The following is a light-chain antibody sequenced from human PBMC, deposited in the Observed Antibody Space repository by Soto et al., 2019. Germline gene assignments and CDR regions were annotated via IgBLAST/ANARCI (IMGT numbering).Light chain of an antibody. J-gene: IGKJ3*01. CDR1: QSISSY. Sequence: DIQITHSPSSLSASVGDRVTITFRASQSISSYLNWYQQKPGKAPKLLIYAASSLQSGVPSRFSGSGSGTDFTLTISSLQPEDFANYYCQQSYSTPFTFGPGTKVDIK. CDR2: AAS. CDR3: QQSYSTPFT. V-gene: IGKV1-39*01.